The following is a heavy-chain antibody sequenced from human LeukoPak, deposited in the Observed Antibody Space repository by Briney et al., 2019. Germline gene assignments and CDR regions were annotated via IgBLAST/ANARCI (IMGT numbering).Heavy chain of an antibody. D-gene: IGHD3-22*01. CDR3: VRRDGRFAGSFSWLYFDY. V-gene: IGHV4-38-2*01. J-gene: IGHJ4*02. CDR2: TYHSGST. CDR1: GYSISSGYY. Sequence: SETLSLTCAVSGYSISSGYYWGWIRPPPGEGLEWIRSTYHSGSTYYNPSLKSRVTISVDTSKNQFSLKLSSVTAADTAVYYCVRRDGRFAGSFSWLYFDYWGQGTLVTVSS.